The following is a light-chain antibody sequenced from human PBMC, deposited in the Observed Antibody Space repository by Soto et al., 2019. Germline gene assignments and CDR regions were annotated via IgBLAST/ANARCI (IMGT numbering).Light chain of an antibody. V-gene: IGLV1-40*01. CDR2: GNT. J-gene: IGLJ2*01. CDR3: QSYDNTLGVV. CDR1: SSNIGAGYD. Sequence: QPVLTQPPSVSGAPGQRVTISCTGSSSNIGAGYDVPWYQHLPGTAPKLLIFGNTNRPSGVPDRFSGSKSGASASLAITGLQAEDEADYYCQSYDNTLGVVFGGGTKVTVL.